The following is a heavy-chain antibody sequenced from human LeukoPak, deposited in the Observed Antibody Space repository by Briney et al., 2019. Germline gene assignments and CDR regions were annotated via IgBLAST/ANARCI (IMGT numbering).Heavy chain of an antibody. Sequence: SETLSLTCTVSGYSISSGYYWGWIRQPPGKGLEWIGSIYHSGSTYYNPSLKSRVTISVDTSKNQFSLKLSSVTAADTAVYYCARALLLTYSSSWYADGFDYWGQGTLVTVSS. CDR3: ARALLLTYSSSWYADGFDY. CDR1: GYSISSGYY. D-gene: IGHD6-13*01. J-gene: IGHJ4*02. V-gene: IGHV4-38-2*02. CDR2: IYHSGST.